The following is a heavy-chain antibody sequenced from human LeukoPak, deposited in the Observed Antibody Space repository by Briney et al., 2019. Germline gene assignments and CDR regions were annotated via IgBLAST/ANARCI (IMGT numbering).Heavy chain of an antibody. D-gene: IGHD2/OR15-2a*01. CDR1: EFTFSSYR. J-gene: IGHJ6*02. V-gene: IGHV3-48*04. CDR3: ARNRFYSMDV. Sequence: GGSLRLSCPASEFTFSSYRMNWVRQAPGKGLEWVSYISSGGIGTIYYADSVKGRFTISRDNAKKSLYLQMNNLRAEDTAVYYCARNRFYSMDVWGQGTTVTVSS. CDR2: ISSGGIGTI.